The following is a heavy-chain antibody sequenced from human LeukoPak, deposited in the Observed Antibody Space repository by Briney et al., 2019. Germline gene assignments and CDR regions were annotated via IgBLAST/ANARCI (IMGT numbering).Heavy chain of an antibody. V-gene: IGHV3-23*01. CDR2: ISGSGGST. J-gene: IGHJ4*02. D-gene: IGHD3-22*01. CDR1: GFTFSSYA. CDR3: AKSAYYYDSSGYYFSADYFDY. Sequence: PGGSLRLSCAASGFTFSSYAMSWVRQAPGKGLEGVSAISGSGGSTYYADSVKGRFTISRDNSKNTLYLQMNSLRAEDTAVYYCAKSAYYYDSSGYYFSADYFDYWGQGTLVTVSS.